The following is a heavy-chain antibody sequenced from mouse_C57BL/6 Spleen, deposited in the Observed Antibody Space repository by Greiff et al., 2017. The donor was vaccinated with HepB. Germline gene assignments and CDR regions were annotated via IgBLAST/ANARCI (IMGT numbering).Heavy chain of an antibody. CDR2: IWGVGST. Sequence: QVQLKESGPGLVAPSQSLSITCTVAGFSLTSYGVDWVRQSPGKGLEWLGVIWGVGSTNYNSALKSRLSISKDNSKSQVFLKMNSLQTDDTAMYYCASLLSLRGFAYWGQGTLVTVSA. CDR1: GFSLTSYG. CDR3: ASLLSLRGFAY. V-gene: IGHV2-6*01. D-gene: IGHD6-5*01. J-gene: IGHJ3*01.